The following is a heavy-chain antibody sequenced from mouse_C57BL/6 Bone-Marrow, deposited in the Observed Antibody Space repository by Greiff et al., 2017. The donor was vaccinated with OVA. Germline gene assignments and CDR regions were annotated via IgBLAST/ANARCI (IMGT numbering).Heavy chain of an antibody. CDR2: INPSSGYT. J-gene: IGHJ2*01. Sequence: QVQLKQSGAELAKPGASVKLSCKASGYTFTSYWMHWVKQRPGQGLEWIGYINPSSGYTKYNQKFKDKATLTADKSSSTAYMQLSSLTYEDSAVYYCAYQTTVVDPLDYWGQGTTLTVSS. CDR1: GYTFTSYW. D-gene: IGHD1-1*01. V-gene: IGHV1-7*01. CDR3: AYQTTVVDPLDY.